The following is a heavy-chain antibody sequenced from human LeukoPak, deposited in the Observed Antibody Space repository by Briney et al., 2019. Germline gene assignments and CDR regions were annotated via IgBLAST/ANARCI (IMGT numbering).Heavy chain of an antibody. Sequence: ASVKVSCKASGYTFTSYGISWVRQAPGQGLEWMGWISAYNGNTNYAQKLQGRVTMTTDTSTSTAYMELRSLRFDDTAVYYCARDLIGIAVASGKPYYFDYWGQGTLVTVSS. J-gene: IGHJ4*02. D-gene: IGHD6-19*01. CDR2: ISAYNGNT. CDR1: GYTFTSYG. V-gene: IGHV1-18*01. CDR3: ARDLIGIAVASGKPYYFDY.